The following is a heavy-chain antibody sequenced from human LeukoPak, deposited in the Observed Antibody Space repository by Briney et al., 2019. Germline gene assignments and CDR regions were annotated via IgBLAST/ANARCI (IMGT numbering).Heavy chain of an antibody. CDR3: ARDSGYSSSWYYGRIWWFDP. D-gene: IGHD6-13*01. V-gene: IGHV1-2*02. Sequence: ASVKVSCKASGYTFTGYYMHWVRQAPGQGLEWMGWINPNSGGTNYAQKFQGRVTMTRDTSISTAYMELSRLRSDDTAVYYCARDSGYSSSWYYGRIWWFDPWGQGTLVTVSS. CDR2: INPNSGGT. J-gene: IGHJ5*02. CDR1: GYTFTGYY.